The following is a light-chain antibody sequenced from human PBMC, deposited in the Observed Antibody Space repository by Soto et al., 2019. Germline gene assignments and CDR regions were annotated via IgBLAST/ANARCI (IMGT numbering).Light chain of an antibody. CDR2: AAS. CDR3: QQIHSTSSYT. J-gene: IGKJ2*01. V-gene: IGKV1-39*01. Sequence: DIQLTRSPSSLSACVVDRGTITFRASQNIRNYLNWYQQRPGKTPNLXFYAASNLRGGVPSRFSGSGSGTVFTLTINSLQPEDFATYYCQQIHSTSSYTFGQGTKVDI. CDR1: QNIRNY.